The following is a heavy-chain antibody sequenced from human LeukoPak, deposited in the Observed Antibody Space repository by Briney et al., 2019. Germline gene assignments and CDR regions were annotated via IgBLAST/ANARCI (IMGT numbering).Heavy chain of an antibody. CDR3: ARWFTITSGDYDILTSSYHRGMDV. D-gene: IGHD3-9*01. CDR2: INPNSGGT. V-gene: IGHV1-2*02. Sequence: ASVKVSCKTSGYTFIGYYMHWVRQAPGQGLEWMGWINPNSGGTNYAQEFQGRVTMTRDMSISTAYMELSRLTSDDTAVYYCARWFTITSGDYDILTSSYHRGMDVWGQGTTVTVSS. CDR1: GYTFIGYY. J-gene: IGHJ6*02.